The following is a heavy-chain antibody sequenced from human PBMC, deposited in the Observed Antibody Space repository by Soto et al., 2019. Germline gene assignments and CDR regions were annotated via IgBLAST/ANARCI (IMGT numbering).Heavy chain of an antibody. Sequence: EVQMVESGGDLVQPGGYLRLSCAVSGFTFSHYWMTWVRQAPGKGLEWVANIKEDGSDKNYVDSVKGRFTISRDNAKNSLYLQMNSLRAEDTAVYYCARSGSEVDYWGQGTLVVVSS. CDR1: GFTFSHYW. CDR3: ARSGSEVDY. CDR2: IKEDGSDK. D-gene: IGHD3-10*01. J-gene: IGHJ4*02. V-gene: IGHV3-7*01.